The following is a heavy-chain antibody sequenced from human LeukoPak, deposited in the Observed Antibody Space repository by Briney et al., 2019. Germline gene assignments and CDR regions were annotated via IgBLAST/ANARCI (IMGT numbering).Heavy chain of an antibody. CDR2: INTNTGNP. V-gene: IGHV7-4-1*02. CDR1: GYTFTSYA. CDR3: ARVGGWAAAAPYGMDV. D-gene: IGHD6-13*01. J-gene: IGHJ6*02. Sequence: ASVKVSCKASGYTFTSYAMNWVRQAPGQGLEWMGWINTNTGNPTYAQGFTGRFVFSLDTSVSTAYLQISSLKAEDTAVYYCARVGGWAAAAPYGMDVWGQGTTVTVSS.